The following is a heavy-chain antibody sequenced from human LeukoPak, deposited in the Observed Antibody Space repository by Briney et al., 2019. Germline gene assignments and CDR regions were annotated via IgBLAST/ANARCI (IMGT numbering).Heavy chain of an antibody. CDR3: ARASGPFDH. V-gene: IGHV3-33*01. CDR1: GFTFSIYG. J-gene: IGHJ4*02. Sequence: GRSLRLSCAASGFTFSIYGMHWVRQAPGKGLEWVAVIWNDGSNKYYADSVKGRFTISRDNSKNTLYLQMNSLRAEDTAVYSCARASGPFDHWGQGTLVTVSS. CDR2: IWNDGSNK. D-gene: IGHD3-10*01.